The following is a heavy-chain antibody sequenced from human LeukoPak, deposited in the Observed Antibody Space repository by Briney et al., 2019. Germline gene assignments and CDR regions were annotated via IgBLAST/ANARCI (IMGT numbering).Heavy chain of an antibody. CDR3: ATDLYAGTVNWFDP. CDR1: GFTFDDYA. Sequence: GGSLRLSYAASGFTFDDYAMTWVRQAPGRGLEWVSRINWNGGSTTYADSVKGRFTISRDNAKNSLYLQMNSLRAEDTALYYCATDLYAGTVNWFDPRGQGTLVTVSS. V-gene: IGHV3-20*03. CDR2: INWNGGST. D-gene: IGHD6-13*01. J-gene: IGHJ5*02.